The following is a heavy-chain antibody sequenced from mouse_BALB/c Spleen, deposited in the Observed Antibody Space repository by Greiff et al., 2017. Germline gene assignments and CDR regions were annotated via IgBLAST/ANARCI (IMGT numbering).Heavy chain of an antibody. D-gene: IGHD2-13*01. Sequence: EVQGVESGGGLVQPGGSRKLSCAASGFTFSSFGMHWVRQAPEKGLEWVAYISSGSSTIYYADTVKGRFTISRDNPKNTRFLQMTSLRSEDTAMYYCAREDGDGYFDVGGEGTTVTVSS. V-gene: IGHV5-17*02. CDR3: AREDGDGYFDV. CDR2: ISSGSSTI. J-gene: IGHJ1*01. CDR1: GFTFSSFG.